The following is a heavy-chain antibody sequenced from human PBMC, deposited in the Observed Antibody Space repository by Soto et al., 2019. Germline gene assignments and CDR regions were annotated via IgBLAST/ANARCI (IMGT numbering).Heavy chain of an antibody. V-gene: IGHV3-30*18. CDR2: ISYDGSNK. D-gene: IGHD3-3*01. J-gene: IGHJ6*02. CDR1: GFTFSSYG. Sequence: PGGSLRLSCAASGFTFSSYGMHWVRQAPGKGLEWVAVISYDGSNKYYADSVKGRFTISRDNSKNTLYLQMNSLRAEDTAVYYCAKDRSGGWGKYYYYGMDVWGQGTTVTVSS. CDR3: AKDRSGGWGKYYYYGMDV.